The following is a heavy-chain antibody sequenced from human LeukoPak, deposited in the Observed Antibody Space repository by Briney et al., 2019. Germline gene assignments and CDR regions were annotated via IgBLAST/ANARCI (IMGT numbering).Heavy chain of an antibody. V-gene: IGHV3-48*03. Sequence: GGSLRLSCAASGFTFSSYEMNWVRQAPGKGLEWVSYISSSGSTIYYADSVKGRFTISRDNAKNSLYLQMNSLRAEDTAVYYCAKDPTDFDSSGQTYFDYWGQGSLVTVSS. CDR2: ISSSGSTI. D-gene: IGHD3-22*01. CDR1: GFTFSSYE. J-gene: IGHJ4*02. CDR3: AKDPTDFDSSGQTYFDY.